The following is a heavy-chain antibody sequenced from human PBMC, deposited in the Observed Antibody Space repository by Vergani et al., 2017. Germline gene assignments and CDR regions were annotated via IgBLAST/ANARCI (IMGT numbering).Heavy chain of an antibody. CDR1: GGSISSRDYY. CDR3: ARGITMIVVVTSEGSWFDP. J-gene: IGHJ5*02. D-gene: IGHD3-22*01. V-gene: IGHV4-30-4*01. CDR2: IYYSGST. Sequence: QVQLQESGPGLVKPSQTLSLTCTVSGGSISSRDYYWSWIRQPPGRGLEWIGYIYYSGSTYYNPSLKSRVTISVYTSKNQFSLKLSSVTAADTAVYYCARGITMIVVVTSEGSWFDPWGQGTLVTVSA.